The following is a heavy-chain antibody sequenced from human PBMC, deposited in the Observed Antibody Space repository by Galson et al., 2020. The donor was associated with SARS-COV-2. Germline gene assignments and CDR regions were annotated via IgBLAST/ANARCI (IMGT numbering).Heavy chain of an antibody. CDR1: GFTFSSYW. D-gene: IGHD3-22*01. CDR2: INSDGSSP. V-gene: IGHV3-74*01. J-gene: IGHJ3*02. Sequence: GGHLRLSCAASGFTFSSYWMHWVRQPPGKGLVWVSRINSDGSSPSYADSVKGRFTISRDNAKITLYLQMNSLRAEDTAVYYCAKEFYYDSSGPLDAVDIWGQGTMFIVSS. CDR3: AKEFYYDSSGPLDAVDI.